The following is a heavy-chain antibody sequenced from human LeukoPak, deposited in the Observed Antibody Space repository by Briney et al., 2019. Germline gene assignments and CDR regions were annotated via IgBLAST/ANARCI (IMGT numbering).Heavy chain of an antibody. CDR1: GFTFSNYS. CDR3: AKDIIAVAGNGVYYSGMDV. J-gene: IGHJ6*02. CDR2: ISGSGGST. V-gene: IGHV3-23*01. D-gene: IGHD6-19*01. Sequence: GGSLRLSCAASGFTFSNYSMNWVRQAPGKGLEWVSAISGSGGSTYYADSVKGRFTISRDNSKNTLYLQMNSLRAEDTAVYYCAKDIIAVAGNGVYYSGMDVWAKGPRSPSP.